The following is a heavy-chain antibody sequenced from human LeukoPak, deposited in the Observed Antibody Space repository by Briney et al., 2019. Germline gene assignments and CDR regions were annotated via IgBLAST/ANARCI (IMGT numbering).Heavy chain of an antibody. D-gene: IGHD2-2*01. CDR1: GGTFSSYA. CDR2: IIPIFGTA. CDR3: ARVKGYCSSMSCFHDAFDI. J-gene: IGHJ3*02. V-gene: IGHV1-69*13. Sequence: ASVKVSCKASGGTFSSYAISWVRQAPGQGLEWMGGIIPIFGTANYAQKFQGRVTITADESTSTAYMELSSLRSEDTAVYYGARVKGYCSSMSCFHDAFDIWGQGTMVTVSS.